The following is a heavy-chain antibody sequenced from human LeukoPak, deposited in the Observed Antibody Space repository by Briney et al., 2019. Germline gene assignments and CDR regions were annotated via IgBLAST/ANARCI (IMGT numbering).Heavy chain of an antibody. CDR2: IYPGDSDT. D-gene: IGHD3-22*01. V-gene: IGHV5-51*01. Sequence: GESLKISCKGSGYSFTSHWIGWVRQMPGKGLEWMGIIYPGDSDTRYSPSFQGQVTISADKSISTAYLQWSSLKASDTAMYYCARTYYYDSSGYYSDYYYYYMDVWGKGTTVTVSS. CDR3: ARTYYYDSSGYYSDYYYYYMDV. J-gene: IGHJ6*03. CDR1: GYSFTSHW.